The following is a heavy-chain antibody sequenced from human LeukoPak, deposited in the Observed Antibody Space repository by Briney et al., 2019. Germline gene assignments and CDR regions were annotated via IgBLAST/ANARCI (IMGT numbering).Heavy chain of an antibody. CDR1: GGSITNYY. Sequence: PSETLSLTCTVSGGSITNYYWGWIRPPPGKELEWIGYIYYTGTTTYNPSLKSRLTISVDTSKNQFSLNLTSVTAADTALYYCARASSYYYIDYWGQGTLVTVSS. CDR3: ARASSYYYIDY. D-gene: IGHD3-10*01. J-gene: IGHJ4*02. CDR2: IYYTGTT. V-gene: IGHV4-59*01.